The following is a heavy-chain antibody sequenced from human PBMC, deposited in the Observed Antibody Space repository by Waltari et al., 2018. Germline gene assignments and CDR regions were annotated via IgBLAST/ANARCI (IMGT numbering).Heavy chain of an antibody. Sequence: EVQLVESGGGLVKPGGSLRLSCEASGFPFSTAWMSWVRPGPGEGTEWVGRSKSKTDGRTTDYAAHVKGRFTISRDDSKNTLYLQMNSLKTEDTAVYYCTTDLDIVVVVGYYYYGMDVWGQGTTVTVSS. D-gene: IGHD2-15*01. J-gene: IGHJ6*02. CDR3: TTDLDIVVVVGYYYYGMDV. CDR2: SKSKTDGRTT. V-gene: IGHV3-15*01. CDR1: GFPFSTAW.